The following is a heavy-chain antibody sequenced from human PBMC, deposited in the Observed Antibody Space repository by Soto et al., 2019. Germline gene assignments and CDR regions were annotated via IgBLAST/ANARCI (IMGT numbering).Heavy chain of an antibody. J-gene: IGHJ6*03. V-gene: IGHV3-30-3*01. Sequence: GGSLRLSCAASGFTFSSYAMHWVRQAPGKGLEWVAVISYDGSNKYYADSVKGRFTISRDNSKNTLYLQMNSLRAEDTAVYYCARDPGSVAGIHYYMDVWGKGTTVTVSS. CDR3: ARDPGSVAGIHYYMDV. D-gene: IGHD6-19*01. CDR1: GFTFSSYA. CDR2: ISYDGSNK.